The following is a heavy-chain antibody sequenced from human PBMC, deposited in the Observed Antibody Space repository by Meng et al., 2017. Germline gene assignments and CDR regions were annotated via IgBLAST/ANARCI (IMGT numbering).Heavy chain of an antibody. CDR2: IYYSGST. J-gene: IGHJ3*02. CDR3: ARDDLVGATTTEAFDI. Sequence: SCTVSGGSISSYYWSWIRQPPGKGLEWIGYIYYSGSTNYNPSLKSRVTISVDTSKNQFSLKLSSVTAADTAVYYCARDDLVGATTTEAFDIWGQGTMVTVSS. D-gene: IGHD1-26*01. V-gene: IGHV4-59*01. CDR1: GGSISSYY.